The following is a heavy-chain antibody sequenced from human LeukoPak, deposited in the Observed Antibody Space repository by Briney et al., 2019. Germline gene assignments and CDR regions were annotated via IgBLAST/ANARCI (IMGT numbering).Heavy chain of an antibody. Sequence: SETLSLTCTVSGGSLSPYYWTWIRQPPGKGLEWIGYIYHTGTTRYNPSLNSRVTISVETSKNQFSLRLNSVAAADTAIYYCARLDSGDHGNIPHWGQGTLVTVSS. D-gene: IGHD1-26*01. CDR2: IYHTGTT. J-gene: IGHJ1*01. V-gene: IGHV4-59*08. CDR3: ARLDSGDHGNIPH. CDR1: GGSLSPYY.